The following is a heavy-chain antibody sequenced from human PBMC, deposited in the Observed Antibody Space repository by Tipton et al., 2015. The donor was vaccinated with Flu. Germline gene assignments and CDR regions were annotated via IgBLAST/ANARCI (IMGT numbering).Heavy chain of an antibody. CDR3: ASLYYDFWSGYYGVDY. V-gene: IGHV4-39*07. J-gene: IGHJ4*02. CDR1: GGSISSSSYY. CDR2: IHYSGST. Sequence: TLSLTCTVSGGSISSSSYYWGWIRQPPGKGLEWIGSIHYSGSTYYNPSLKSRVTISVDTSKNQFSLKLSSVTAADTAVYYCASLYYDFWSGYYGVDYWGQGTLVTVSS. D-gene: IGHD3-3*01.